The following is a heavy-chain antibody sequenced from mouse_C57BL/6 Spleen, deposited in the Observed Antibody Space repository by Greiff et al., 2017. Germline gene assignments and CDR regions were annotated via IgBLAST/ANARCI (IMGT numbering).Heavy chain of an antibody. V-gene: IGHV1-69*01. Sequence: QVQLKQPGAELVMPGASVKLSCKASGYTFTSYWMHWVKQRPGQGLEWIGEIDPSDSYTNYNQTVKGKSTLTVDKSSSTAYMQLSSLTSEDSAVYYCAKPHYYGSSSWYCDVWGTGTTVTVSS. D-gene: IGHD1-1*01. CDR3: AKPHYYGSSSWYCDV. CDR1: GYTFTSYW. CDR2: IDPSDSYT. J-gene: IGHJ1*03.